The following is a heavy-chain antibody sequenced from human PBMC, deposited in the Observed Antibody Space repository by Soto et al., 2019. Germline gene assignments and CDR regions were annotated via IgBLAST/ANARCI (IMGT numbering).Heavy chain of an antibody. CDR2: IYYSGST. D-gene: IGHD6-19*01. V-gene: IGHV4-61*01. CDR1: GGSVSSGSYY. CDR3: ARDSRYGYSSGWGLSYYYGMDV. Sequence: SSETLSLTCTVSGGSVSSGSYYWSWIRQPPGKGLEWIGYIYYSGSTNYNPSLKSRVTISVDTSKNQFSLKLSSVTAADTAVYYCARDSRYGYSSGWGLSYYYGMDVWGQGTTVTGSS. J-gene: IGHJ6*02.